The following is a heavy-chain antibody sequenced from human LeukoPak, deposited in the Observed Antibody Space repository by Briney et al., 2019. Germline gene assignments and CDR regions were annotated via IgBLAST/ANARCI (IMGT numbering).Heavy chain of an antibody. D-gene: IGHD2/OR15-2a*01. Sequence: SETLSLTCTVSGGSISSRTYYWGWIRQPPGKGLEWIGSIYYTGSTFYNPSLKSRVTISVDTSKNQFSMKLSSVTAADAAVYFCAREWTTWGAFDVWGQGTMVTVSS. CDR1: GGSISSRTYY. CDR2: IYYTGST. V-gene: IGHV4-39*07. CDR3: AREWTTWGAFDV. J-gene: IGHJ3*01.